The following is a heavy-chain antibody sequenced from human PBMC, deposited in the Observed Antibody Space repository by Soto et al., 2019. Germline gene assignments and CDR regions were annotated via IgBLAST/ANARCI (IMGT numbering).Heavy chain of an antibody. CDR3: ARDSTDNWFDP. V-gene: IGHV4-31*03. J-gene: IGHJ5*02. CDR2: IYYSGST. Sequence: PSETLSLTCTVSGGSISSGGYYWSWIRQHPGKGLEWTGYIYYSGSTYYNPSLKSRVTISVDTSKNQFSLKLSSVTAADTAVYYCARDSTDNWFDPWGQGTLVTVSS. CDR1: GGSISSGGYY. D-gene: IGHD3-3*02.